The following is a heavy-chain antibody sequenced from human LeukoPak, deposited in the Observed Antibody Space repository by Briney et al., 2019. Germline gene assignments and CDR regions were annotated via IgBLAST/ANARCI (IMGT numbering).Heavy chain of an antibody. J-gene: IGHJ4*02. D-gene: IGHD3-22*01. CDR3: TRELSGSQDY. CDR2: IYYSGTT. CDR1: GGSISRSIYY. V-gene: IGHV4-39*07. Sequence: SETLSLTCTVSGGSISRSIYYWGWIRQPPGKGLAWIGSIYYSGTTYYNPSLKSRVTISVDTSKKQFSLKLSSVTAADTAVYYCTRELSGSQDYWGQGTLVTVSS.